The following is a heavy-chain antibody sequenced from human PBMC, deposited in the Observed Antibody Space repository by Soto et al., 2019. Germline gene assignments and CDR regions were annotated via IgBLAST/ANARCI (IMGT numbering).Heavy chain of an antibody. V-gene: IGHV4-59*01. CDR2: IYYTGST. CDR1: GGYISGYH. CDR3: ARELSAAYGYPFDY. J-gene: IGHJ4*02. Sequence: PSETLSLTCTVSGGYISGYHWSWIRQPPGKGLEWIGYIYYTGSTNYNPSLKSRVTISVDTSKNQFSMKLTSVTAADTAVYYCARELSAAYGYPFDYWGQGTPVTVSS. D-gene: IGHD4-17*01.